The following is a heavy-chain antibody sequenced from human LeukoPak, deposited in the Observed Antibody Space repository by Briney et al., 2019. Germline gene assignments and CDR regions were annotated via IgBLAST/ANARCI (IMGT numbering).Heavy chain of an antibody. J-gene: IGHJ4*02. CDR2: ISYDGSDK. Sequence: GGSLRLSCAASGFTFSNYAMHWARQAPGKGLEWVAVISYDGSDKYYADSVKGRFPISRDNSKNTLYLQMNSLRAEDTAVYYCARDFYCLDYWGQGTLVTVSS. CDR1: GFTFSNYA. D-gene: IGHD2-15*01. CDR3: ARDFYCLDY. V-gene: IGHV3-30-3*01.